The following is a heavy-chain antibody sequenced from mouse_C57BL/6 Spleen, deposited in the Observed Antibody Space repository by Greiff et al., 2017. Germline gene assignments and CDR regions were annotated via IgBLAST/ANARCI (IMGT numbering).Heavy chain of an antibody. J-gene: IGHJ2*01. CDR2: ISYDGSN. V-gene: IGHV3-6*01. CDR1: GYSITSGYY. D-gene: IGHD2-1*01. CDR3: ARISYGNYDY. Sequence: ESGPGLVKPSQSLSLTCSVTGYSITSGYYWNWIRQFPGNKLEWMGYISYDGSNNYNPSLKNRISITRDTSKNQFFLKLNSVTTEDTATYYCARISYGNYDYWGQGTTLTVSS.